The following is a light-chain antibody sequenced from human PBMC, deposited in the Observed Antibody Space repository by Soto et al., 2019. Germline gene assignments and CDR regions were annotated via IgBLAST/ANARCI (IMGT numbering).Light chain of an antibody. V-gene: IGKV3-20*01. CDR1: QSVTSNY. CDR3: QQSGDSPPWT. Sequence: EIVLTQSPGTLSLSPGERATLSCRASQSVTSNYLAWYQQKPGQTPRLLIYSASSRATGIPDRFSGSGSGTDFTLTISSLEPEDFAVYYCQQSGDSPPWTFGQGTKVDIK. CDR2: SAS. J-gene: IGKJ1*01.